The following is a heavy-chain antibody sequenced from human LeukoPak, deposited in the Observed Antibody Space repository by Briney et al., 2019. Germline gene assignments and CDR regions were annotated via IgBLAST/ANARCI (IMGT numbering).Heavy chain of an antibody. D-gene: IGHD3-22*01. V-gene: IGHV3-23*01. Sequence: GGSLRLSCAASGFTFSSYAMSWVRQAPGKGLEWVSAISGSGGSTYYADSVKGRFTISRDNSKNTLYLQMNSLRAEDTAVYYCAKGSGGSGYYFLYFDYWGQGTLVTVSS. CDR3: AKGSGGSGYYFLYFDY. CDR1: GFTFSSYA. CDR2: ISGSGGST. J-gene: IGHJ4*02.